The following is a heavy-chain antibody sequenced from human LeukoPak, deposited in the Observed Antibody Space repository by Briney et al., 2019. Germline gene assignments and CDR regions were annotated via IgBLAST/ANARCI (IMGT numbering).Heavy chain of an antibody. V-gene: IGHV4-59*08. Sequence: PSETLSLTCTVSGGSISTDYWSWIRQPPGKGLEWIGYIYYSGSTNYNPSLKSRVTISVDTSKNQFSLKLSSVTAADTAVYYCARHLVEDDFWSGYSPPDYWGQGTLVTVSS. CDR1: GGSISTDY. D-gene: IGHD3-3*01. CDR3: ARHLVEDDFWSGYSPPDY. J-gene: IGHJ4*02. CDR2: IYYSGST.